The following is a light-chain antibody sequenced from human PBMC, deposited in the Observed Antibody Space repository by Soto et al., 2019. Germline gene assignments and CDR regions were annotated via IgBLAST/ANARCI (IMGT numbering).Light chain of an antibody. CDR3: SSYAGGHSWV. CDR1: SSDVGGYNY. V-gene: IGLV2-8*01. CDR2: EVT. Sequence: QSALTQPPSASGSPGQSVTISCTGTSSDVGGYNYVSWYQQHLCKAPKLMIYEVTKRPSGVPDRFSGSKSGNTASLTVSGLQTEDEADYYCSSYAGGHSWVFGGGTKLTVL. J-gene: IGLJ3*02.